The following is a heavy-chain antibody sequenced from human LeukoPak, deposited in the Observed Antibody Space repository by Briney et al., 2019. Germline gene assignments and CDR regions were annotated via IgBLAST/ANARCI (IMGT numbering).Heavy chain of an antibody. J-gene: IGHJ3*02. CDR3: ASDDGGNDAFDI. Sequence: PSETLSLTCAVSGGSISSSNWWSWVRQPPGKGLEWIGEIYHSGSTNYNPSLKSRVTISVDKSKNQFSLKLSSVTAADTAVYYCASDDGGNDAFDIWGQGTMVTVSS. D-gene: IGHD4-23*01. V-gene: IGHV4-4*02. CDR1: GGSISSSNW. CDR2: IYHSGST.